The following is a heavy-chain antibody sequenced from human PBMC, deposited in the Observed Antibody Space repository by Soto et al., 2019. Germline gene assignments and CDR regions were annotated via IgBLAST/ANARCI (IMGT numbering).Heavy chain of an antibody. J-gene: IGHJ4*02. V-gene: IGHV4-4*02. CDR3: ARESYSATEGRDGYNLLY. CDR1: GGSISSNNW. D-gene: IGHD5-12*01. CDR2: VHHSGRT. Sequence: QVQLQESGPGLVKPSGTLFLTCAVSGGSISSNNWWSWVRQPPGKGLEWIGEVHHSGRTNYKPSLKSRVTISVDKSRNHFSLSLTSVTAADTAVYYCARESYSATEGRDGYNLLYWGQGTLVTVSS.